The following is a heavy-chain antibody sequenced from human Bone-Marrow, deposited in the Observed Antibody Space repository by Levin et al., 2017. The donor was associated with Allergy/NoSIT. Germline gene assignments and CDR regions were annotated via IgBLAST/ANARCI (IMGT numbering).Heavy chain of an antibody. Sequence: PGGSLRLSCAASGFTLNNAWVSWVRQAPGKGLEWVGRIKSKTSGGTTDYAAPVKGRFSISRDDSKNTLYLQMNSLRTEDTAVYYCTTEGFTYGNHAIDVWGQGTMVTVSS. CDR2: IKSKTSGGTT. V-gene: IGHV3-15*01. J-gene: IGHJ3*01. CDR3: TTEGFTYGNHAIDV. D-gene: IGHD3-10*01. CDR1: GFTLNNAW.